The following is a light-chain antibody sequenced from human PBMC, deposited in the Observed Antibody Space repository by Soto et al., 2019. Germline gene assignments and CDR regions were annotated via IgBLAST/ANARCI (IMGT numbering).Light chain of an antibody. J-gene: IGKJ1*01. Sequence: ILMTQSPSSLSASVGDTVTITCRASQDVDKWLAWYQQKPGKAPQLLIWKSSTLIGGVPPRYSPAGSKTQYTLTTSGLQPDDVPTYNCHYDSIYWTFGQGTMVEIK. CDR3: HYDSIYWT. CDR1: QDVDKW. V-gene: IGKV1-5*03. CDR2: KSS.